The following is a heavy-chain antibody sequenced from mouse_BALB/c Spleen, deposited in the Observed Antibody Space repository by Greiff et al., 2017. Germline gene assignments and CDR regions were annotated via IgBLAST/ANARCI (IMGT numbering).Heavy chain of an antibody. J-gene: IGHJ4*01. CDR2: ISDGGSYT. Sequence: EVQVVESGGGLVKPGGSLKLSCAASGFTFSDYYMYWVRQTPEKRLEWVATISDGGSYTYYPDSVKGRFTISRDNAKNNLYLQMSSLKSEDTAMYYCARAENDYDEGYYAMDYWGQGTSVTVSS. CDR3: ARAENDYDEGYYAMDY. CDR1: GFTFSDYY. V-gene: IGHV5-4*02. D-gene: IGHD2-4*01.